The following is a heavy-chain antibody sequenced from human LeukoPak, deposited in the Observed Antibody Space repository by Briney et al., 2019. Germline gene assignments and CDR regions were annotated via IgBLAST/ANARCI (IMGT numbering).Heavy chain of an antibody. V-gene: IGHV3-30*04. CDR1: GFTFSSYA. J-gene: IGHJ4*02. CDR3: ARVAVAGTNLYFDY. D-gene: IGHD6-19*01. Sequence: PGRSLRLSCAAPGFTFSSYAMHWVRQAPGKGLEWVAVISYDGSNKYYADSVKGRFTISRDNSKNTLYLQMNSLRAEDTAVYYCARVAVAGTNLYFDYWGQGTLVTVSS. CDR2: ISYDGSNK.